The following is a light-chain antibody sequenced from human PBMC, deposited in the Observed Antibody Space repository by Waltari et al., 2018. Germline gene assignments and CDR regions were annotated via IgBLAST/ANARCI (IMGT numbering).Light chain of an antibody. CDR3: QVWDSNTCVV. Sequence: SYDLTQPLSVSVALGQTARVTCGGNNIGSQNVHWYQQKPGQAPVLVIYRDSNRPSGIPGRLSGANSGSTATLTISRAQSEDEADYYCQVWDSNTCVVFGGGTKLTVL. V-gene: IGLV3-9*01. CDR2: RDS. CDR1: NIGSQN. J-gene: IGLJ2*01.